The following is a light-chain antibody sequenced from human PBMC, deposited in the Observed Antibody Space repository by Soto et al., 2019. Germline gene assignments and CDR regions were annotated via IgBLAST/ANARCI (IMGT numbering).Light chain of an antibody. CDR2: DVS. CDR1: QSVSSSY. Sequence: EIVLTQSPATLSLSPGERATLSCRASQSVSSSYLAWYQQKPGQAPRLLIYDVSTRATGIPARFSGSGSGTDFTLTITSLEPEDFALYSCQQRSDWPITFGQGTRLEIK. V-gene: IGKV3-11*01. J-gene: IGKJ5*01. CDR3: QQRSDWPIT.